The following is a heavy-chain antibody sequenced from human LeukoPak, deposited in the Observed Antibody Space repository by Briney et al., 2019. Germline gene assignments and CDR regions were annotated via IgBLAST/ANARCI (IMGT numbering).Heavy chain of an antibody. CDR1: GGSISSGSYH. V-gene: IGHV4-61*02. D-gene: IGHD3-22*01. J-gene: IGHJ3*02. CDR3: ARDPIRPYYYDSSGYGAIDI. Sequence: SETLSLTCTVSGGSISSGSYHWSWIRQPAGKGLEWIGRIYTSGSTNYNPSLKSRVTISVDTSKNQFSLKLSSVTAADTAVYYCARDPIRPYYYDSSGYGAIDIWGQGKMVTVSS. CDR2: IYTSGST.